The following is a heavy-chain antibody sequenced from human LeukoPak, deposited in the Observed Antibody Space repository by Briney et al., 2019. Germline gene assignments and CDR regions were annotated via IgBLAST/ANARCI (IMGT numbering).Heavy chain of an antibody. J-gene: IGHJ4*02. Sequence: RGSLRLSCAASGFIFRNYDMRWVRQALGEGLEWVASISGSGGTTYYADSVKGRFTISRDNSKNTLYLHMYSLRAEDTALYYCAKDSALWGQGTLVTVSS. CDR3: AKDSAL. CDR1: GFIFRNYD. D-gene: IGHD3-10*01. CDR2: ISGSGGTT. V-gene: IGHV3-23*01.